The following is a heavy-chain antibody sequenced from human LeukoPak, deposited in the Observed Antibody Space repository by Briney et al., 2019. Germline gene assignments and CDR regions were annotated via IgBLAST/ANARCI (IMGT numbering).Heavy chain of an antibody. CDR3: ARERGGWLRFNYFDY. CDR2: INHSGST. D-gene: IGHD5-12*01. CDR1: GGSFSGYY. J-gene: IGHJ4*02. Sequence: SETLSLTRAVYGGSFSGYYWSWIRQPPGKGLEWIGEINHSGSTNYNPSLKSRVTISVDTSKNQFSLKLSSVTAADTAVYYCARERGGWLRFNYFDYWGQGTLVTVSS. V-gene: IGHV4-34*01.